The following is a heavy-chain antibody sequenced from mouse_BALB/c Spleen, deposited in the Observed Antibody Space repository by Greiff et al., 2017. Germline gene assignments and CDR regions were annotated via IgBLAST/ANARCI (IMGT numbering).Heavy chain of an antibody. V-gene: IGHV1S127*01. CDR3: TRWAITTPDY. Sequence: QVHVMQPGAELVKPGASVKMSCKASGYTFTSYWMHWVKQRPGQGLEWIGVIDPSDSYTSYNQKFKGKVTLTVDTSSSTAYMQLSSQTSEDSAVYYCTRWAITTPDYWGQGTTLTVSS. J-gene: IGHJ2*01. CDR1: GYTFTSYW. D-gene: IGHD2-4*01. CDR2: IDPSDSYT.